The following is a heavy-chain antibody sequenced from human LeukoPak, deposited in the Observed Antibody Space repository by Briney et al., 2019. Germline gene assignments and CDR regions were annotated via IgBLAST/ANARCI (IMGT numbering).Heavy chain of an antibody. CDR1: GYIFSDYA. CDR2: INAGNGKT. Sequence: ASVKVSCKASGYIFSDYAIQWVRQAPGQGLEWMGWINAGNGKTKYSQKFQDRVTITRDTSASTAYLELSGLRFEDTAVHFCARARWTSTGTTYYLDYWGQGTLVTVSS. V-gene: IGHV1-3*01. D-gene: IGHD4-17*01. CDR3: ARARWTSTGTTYYLDY. J-gene: IGHJ4*02.